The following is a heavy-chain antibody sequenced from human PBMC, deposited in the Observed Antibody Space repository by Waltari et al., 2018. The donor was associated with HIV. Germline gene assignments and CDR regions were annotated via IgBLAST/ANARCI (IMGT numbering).Heavy chain of an antibody. CDR2: IYPDDTT. Sequence: AESGGRLIQPGGSLGLSCTASNFRVSDQHVTWIRQAPGGSLEWVGVIYPDDTTHYADSVSGRFTISRAKSRTTVLLLMNGLFVDDTATYFCATGVRYYGPWGQGTRVTVSS. CDR1: NFRVSDQH. CDR3: ATGVRYYGP. D-gene: IGHD3-10*01. V-gene: IGHV3-53*01. J-gene: IGHJ5*02.